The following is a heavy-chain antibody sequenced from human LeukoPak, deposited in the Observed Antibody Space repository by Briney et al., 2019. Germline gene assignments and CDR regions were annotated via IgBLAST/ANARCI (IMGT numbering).Heavy chain of an antibody. D-gene: IGHD2-15*01. V-gene: IGHV3-64*01. Sequence: PGGSLTLSCPASRFTFSTYGMYWVRQAPCKELEYVSSISSNGNTYYANSVKGRFTISRDNPKNTLYLQIGSLRDEDLAVYYCARARVAAKSGYMDVWGTGTTVTISS. CDR1: RFTFSTYG. J-gene: IGHJ6*03. CDR3: ARARVAAKSGYMDV. CDR2: ISSNGNT.